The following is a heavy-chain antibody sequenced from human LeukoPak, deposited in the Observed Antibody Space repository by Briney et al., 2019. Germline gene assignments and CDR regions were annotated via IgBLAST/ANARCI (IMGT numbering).Heavy chain of an antibody. CDR1: GGSISSYY. D-gene: IGHD3-3*01. Sequence: PSETPSLTCTVSGGSISSYYWSWIRQPPGKGLEWIGYIYYSGSTNYNPSLKSRVTISVDTAKNQFSLKLSSVTAADTAVYYCARGITIFGGGMDVWGQGTTVTVSS. CDR2: IYYSGST. CDR3: ARGITIFGGGMDV. V-gene: IGHV4-59*01. J-gene: IGHJ6*02.